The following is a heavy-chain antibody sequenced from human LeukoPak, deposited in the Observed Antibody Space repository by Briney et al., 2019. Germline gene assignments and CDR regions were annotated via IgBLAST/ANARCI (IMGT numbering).Heavy chain of an antibody. J-gene: IGHJ4*02. CDR3: ARAVDPEWELYFDY. CDR1: GFTFSSYA. V-gene: IGHV3-30-3*01. Sequence: GGSLRLSCAASGFTFSSYAMHWVRQAPGKGLEWVAVISYDGSNKYYADSVKGRFTISRDNSKNTLYLQMNSLRAEDTAVYYCARAVDPEWELYFDYWGQGTLVTVSS. CDR2: ISYDGSNK. D-gene: IGHD1-26*01.